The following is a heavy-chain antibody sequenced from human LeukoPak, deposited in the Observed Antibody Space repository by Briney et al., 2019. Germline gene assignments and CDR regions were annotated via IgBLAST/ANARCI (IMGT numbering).Heavy chain of an antibody. V-gene: IGHV3-23*01. CDR2: IRGSGGST. D-gene: IGHD6-19*01. J-gene: IGHJ4*02. Sequence: GGSLRLSCAASGFTFSSYTMSWVRQAPGKGLEWVSAIRGSGGSTYYADSVKGRFTISRDNSKNTLYLQMNSLRAEDTAVYYCTSGVAGNFDYWGQGTLVTVSS. CDR3: TSGVAGNFDY. CDR1: GFTFSSYT.